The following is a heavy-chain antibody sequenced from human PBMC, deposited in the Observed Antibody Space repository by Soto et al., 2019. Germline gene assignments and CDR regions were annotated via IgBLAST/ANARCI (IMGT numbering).Heavy chain of an antibody. Sequence: GGSLRLSCAASGFTFSTYAMSWVRQAPGKGLEWVSSISGGGATTYYADSVRGRFTISRDNSKNTLNLQMNSLRAEDTAVYYCAKGGWNACFDPWGQGTLVTVSS. CDR2: ISGGGATT. J-gene: IGHJ5*02. D-gene: IGHD1-1*01. CDR3: AKGGWNACFDP. CDR1: GFTFSTYA. V-gene: IGHV3-23*01.